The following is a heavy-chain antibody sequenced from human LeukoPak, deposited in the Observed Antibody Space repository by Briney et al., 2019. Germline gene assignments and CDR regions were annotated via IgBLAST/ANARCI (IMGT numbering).Heavy chain of an antibody. CDR1: GFTFSSYA. V-gene: IGHV3-64*01. Sequence: GGSLRLSCAASGFTFSSYAMHWVRQAPGKGLEYVSAISSNGGSTYYANSVKGRFTISRDNSKNTLYLQMGSLRAEDMAVYYCVRGGASSGYYPLPFFVYWGQGTLVTVSS. CDR3: VRGGASSGYYPLPFFVY. J-gene: IGHJ4*02. D-gene: IGHD3-22*01. CDR2: ISSNGGST.